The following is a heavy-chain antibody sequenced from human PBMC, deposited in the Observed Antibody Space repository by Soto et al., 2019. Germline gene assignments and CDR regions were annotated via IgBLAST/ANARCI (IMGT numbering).Heavy chain of an antibody. CDR3: ARQIYDSDTGPNFRYYFDS. CDR1: GYSFAGYW. CDR2: MDPSDSKT. V-gene: IGHV5-10-1*01. Sequence: GESLKISCKGSGYSFAGYWITWVRQKPGKGLEWMGRMDPSDSKTYYSPSFRGHVTISVTKSITTVFLQWSSLRASDTAMYYCARQIYDSDTGPNFRYYFDSWGQGTPVTVSS. J-gene: IGHJ4*02. D-gene: IGHD3-22*01.